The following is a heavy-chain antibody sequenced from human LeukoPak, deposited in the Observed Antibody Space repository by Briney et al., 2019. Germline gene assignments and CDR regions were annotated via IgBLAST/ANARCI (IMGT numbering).Heavy chain of an antibody. CDR3: AREGYYYDSSGSHDAFDI. CDR1: GGSISSYY. V-gene: IGHV4-59*06. Sequence: SETLSLTCTVSGGSISSYYWSWIRQHPGKGLEWIGYIYYSGSTYYNPSLKSRVTISVDTSKNQFSLKLSSVTAADTAVYYRAREGYYYDSSGSHDAFDIWGQGTMVTVSS. CDR2: IYYSGST. D-gene: IGHD3-22*01. J-gene: IGHJ3*02.